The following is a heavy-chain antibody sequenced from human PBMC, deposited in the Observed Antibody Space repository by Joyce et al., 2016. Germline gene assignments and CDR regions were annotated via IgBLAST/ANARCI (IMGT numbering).Heavy chain of an antibody. CDR2: IYYSGST. V-gene: IGHV4-59*08. J-gene: IGHJ4*02. CDR1: GGSISGYY. D-gene: IGHD3-10*01. CDR3: ARLGAHYGSGSYSIPFDY. Sequence: QVQLQASGPGLVKPSETLSLTCTVSGGSISGYYWSWIRQPPGKGLDWLGYIYYSGSTNYNPSLKSRVTISVDTSKNQLSLKLGSVTAADAAVYYCARLGAHYGSGSYSIPFDYWGRGTLVIVSS.